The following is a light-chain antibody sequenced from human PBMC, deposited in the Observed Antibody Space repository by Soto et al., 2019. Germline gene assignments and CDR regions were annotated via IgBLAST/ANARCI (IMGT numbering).Light chain of an antibody. CDR1: SSDVGGYNY. CDR2: DVS. J-gene: IGLJ1*01. CDR3: SSYTTSSTCYV. Sequence: QSWLTQPASVSGSPGQSITISCTGTSSDVGGYNYVSWYQQHPGKAPKCMIYDVSNRPSGVSNRFSGSKSGNTASLTISGLQAEDEADYYCSSYTTSSTCYVFRTGTKVTVL. V-gene: IGLV2-14*01.